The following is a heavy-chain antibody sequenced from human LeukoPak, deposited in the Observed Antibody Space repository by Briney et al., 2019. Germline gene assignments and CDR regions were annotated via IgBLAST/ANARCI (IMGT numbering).Heavy chain of an antibody. V-gene: IGHV4-59*01. Sequence: SEALSLTCSVSGASITSDYWTWIRQPPGKGLEWIGFIYYSGSTNYSPSLRGRVIISVDPTKNQSSLRLSSVTPADTAFYFCAKGRWELPTDSWGQRILVTVSS. CDR1: GASITSDY. J-gene: IGHJ5*01. CDR3: AKGRWELPTDS. CDR2: IYYSGST. D-gene: IGHD3-10*01.